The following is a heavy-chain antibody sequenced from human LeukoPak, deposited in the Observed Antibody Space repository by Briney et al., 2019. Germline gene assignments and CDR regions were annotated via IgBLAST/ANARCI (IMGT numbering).Heavy chain of an antibody. D-gene: IGHD3-9*01. CDR3: ALLVTFDY. J-gene: IGHJ4*02. V-gene: IGHV3-30*03. CDR1: GFTVTTNY. Sequence: GGSLRLSCAASGFTVTTNYMSWVRQAPGKGLEWVAVISYDGSNKYYADSVKGRFTISRDNSKNTLYLQMNSLRAEDTAVYYCALLVTFDYWGQGTLVTVSS. CDR2: ISYDGSNK.